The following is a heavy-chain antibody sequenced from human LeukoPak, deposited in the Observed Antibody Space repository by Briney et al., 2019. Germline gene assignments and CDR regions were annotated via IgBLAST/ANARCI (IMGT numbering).Heavy chain of an antibody. CDR2: ISSSSITI. CDR1: GFTFSRYS. CDR3: ARDRGGSYSAIDY. J-gene: IGHJ4*02. V-gene: IGHV3-48*04. D-gene: IGHD2-15*01. Sequence: PGGSLRLSCAASGFTFSRYSLNWVRQAPGKGLEWVSFISSSSITIYYADSVKGRITISRDNAEKSLYLQMNSLRAEDTAVYYCARDRGGSYSAIDYWGQGTLVTVSS.